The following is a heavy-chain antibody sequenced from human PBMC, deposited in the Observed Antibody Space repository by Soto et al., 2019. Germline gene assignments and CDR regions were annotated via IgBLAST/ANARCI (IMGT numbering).Heavy chain of an antibody. J-gene: IGHJ6*02. CDR2: IVPIVDTS. V-gene: IGHV1-69*06. Sequence: SVKVSCKTSGGTFSSYAISWVRQAPGQGLEWMGGIVPIVDTSTYAQKFQGRVTITADKSTSTAYMELSSLRSEDTAVYYCARFRGSYGMDVWGQGTTVTVSS. CDR1: GGTFSSYA. D-gene: IGHD3-10*01. CDR3: ARFRGSYGMDV.